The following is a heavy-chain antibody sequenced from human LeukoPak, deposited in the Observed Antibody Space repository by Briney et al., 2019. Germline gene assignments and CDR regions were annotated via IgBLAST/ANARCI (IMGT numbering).Heavy chain of an antibody. J-gene: IGHJ4*02. CDR2: IYSTGST. V-gene: IGHV4-4*07. CDR1: GGSISSYY. D-gene: IGHD6-13*01. CDR3: ARQIASAGTAGFDF. Sequence: SETLSLTCTVSGGSISSYYWSWIRQPAGKGLEWIGRIYSTGSTNYNPSLKSRGTMSVDTSKNQFSLRLRSVTAADTAVYYCARQIASAGTAGFDFWGQGALVTVSS.